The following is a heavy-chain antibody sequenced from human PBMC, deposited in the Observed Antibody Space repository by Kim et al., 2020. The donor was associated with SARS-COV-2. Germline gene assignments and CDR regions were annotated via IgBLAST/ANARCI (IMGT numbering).Heavy chain of an antibody. Sequence: SETLSLTCTVSGGSISSSSYYWGWIRQPPGKGLEWIGSIYYSGSTYYNPSLKSRVTISVDTSKNQFSLKLSSVTAADTAVYYCASPRASAVVDAFDIWGQGTMVTVSS. CDR2: IYYSGST. V-gene: IGHV4-39*01. D-gene: IGHD6-19*01. J-gene: IGHJ3*02. CDR1: GGSISSSSYY. CDR3: ASPRASAVVDAFDI.